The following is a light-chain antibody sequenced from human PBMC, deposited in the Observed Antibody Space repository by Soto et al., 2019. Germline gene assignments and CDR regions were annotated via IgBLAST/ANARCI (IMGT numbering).Light chain of an antibody. CDR1: SSDVGGYNY. J-gene: IGLJ1*01. V-gene: IGLV2-8*01. Sequence: QSALTQPPSASGSPGQSVTISCTGTSSDVGGYNYVSWYQQHPGKAPKLMIYEVSKRPSGVPDRFSGSKSGNTASLTVSGLQAEDEADYYCSSYAGSNNFRYVFGTGTKLTVL. CDR3: SSYAGSNNFRYV. CDR2: EVS.